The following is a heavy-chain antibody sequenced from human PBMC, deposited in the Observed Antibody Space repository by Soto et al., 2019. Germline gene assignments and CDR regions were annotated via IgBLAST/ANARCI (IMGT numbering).Heavy chain of an antibody. CDR2: INSDGSST. J-gene: IGHJ4*02. Sequence: GGSLRLSCAASGFTFSSYWMHWVRQAPGKGLVWVSRINSDGSSTSYADSVKGRFTITRDNAKNTLYLQMNSLRAEDTAVYYCARVPRGYYGSGSYFDYWGQGTRVTVSS. V-gene: IGHV3-74*01. CDR1: GFTFSSYW. D-gene: IGHD3-10*01. CDR3: ARVPRGYYGSGSYFDY.